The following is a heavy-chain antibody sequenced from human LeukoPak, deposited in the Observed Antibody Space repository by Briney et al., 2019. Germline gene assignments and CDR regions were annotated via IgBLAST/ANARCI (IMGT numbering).Heavy chain of an antibody. CDR2: IYSGGST. D-gene: IGHD5-24*01. V-gene: IGHV3-66*01. J-gene: IGHJ4*02. CDR1: GFTVSSNY. CDR3: ARVEMATIHFDY. Sequence: PGGSLRLSCAASGFTVSSNYMSWVRQAPGKGLEWVSVIYSGGSTYYADSVKGRFTISRDNSKNTLNLQMNSLRAEDTAVYYCARVEMATIHFDYWGQGTLVTVSS.